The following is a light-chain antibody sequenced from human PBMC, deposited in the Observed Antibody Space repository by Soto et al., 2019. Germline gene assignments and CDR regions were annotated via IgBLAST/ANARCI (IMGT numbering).Light chain of an antibody. CDR1: SSDVGNYKF. Sequence: QSVLTQPASVSGSPGQSITISCTGTSSDVGNYKFVSWYQQHPGKVPKLLIYEVSNRPSGISNRFSGSKSGNTASLTISGLQAEDEADYSCSASTITNTVVFGGGTKLTVL. V-gene: IGLV2-14*01. CDR2: EVS. CDR3: SASTITNTVV. J-gene: IGLJ2*01.